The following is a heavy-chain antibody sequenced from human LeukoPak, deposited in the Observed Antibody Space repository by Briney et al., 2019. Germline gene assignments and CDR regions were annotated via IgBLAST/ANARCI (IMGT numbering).Heavy chain of an antibody. CDR2: TFCTSKCYN. V-gene: IGHV6-1*01. J-gene: IGHJ3*02. CDR1: GDSLFSNGVA. D-gene: IGHD1-1*01. CDR3: ARGHNSAFDI. Sequence: SQTLSLTCAISGDSLFSNGVAWNWIRQSPLRGLEWLGRTFCTSKCYNEYAVYVRSRVTINPDTSKNQFSLQLSSLTPEDLAIYYCARGHNSAFDIWGQGTMVTVSS.